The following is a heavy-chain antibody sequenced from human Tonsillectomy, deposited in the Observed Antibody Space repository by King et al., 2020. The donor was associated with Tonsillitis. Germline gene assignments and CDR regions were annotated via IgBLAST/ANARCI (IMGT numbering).Heavy chain of an antibody. D-gene: IGHD4-11*01. J-gene: IGHJ4*02. Sequence: VQLVESGGGLVKPGGSLRLSCAGSVFIFGNVWMSWVRQAPGKGLEWVGRINSKSDGETTDYAAPEKGRFTISRDDSKNTSFLQMHSLKAEDTAVYYCTTDNTRGLPLHAHLGGQGVRVTVSS. V-gene: IGHV3-15*01. CDR2: INSKSDGETT. CDR3: TTDNTRGLPLHAHL. CDR1: VFIFGNVW.